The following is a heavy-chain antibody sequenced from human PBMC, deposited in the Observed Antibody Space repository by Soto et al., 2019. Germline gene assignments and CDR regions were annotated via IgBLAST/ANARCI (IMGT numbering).Heavy chain of an antibody. CDR3: ARGVQQQQGWFDP. V-gene: IGHV1-69*10. D-gene: IGHD6-13*01. CDR2: IIPILGIA. CDR1: GGTFSSYA. Sequence: SVKVSCKASGGTFSSYAISWVRQAPGQGLEWMGGIIPILGIANYAQKFQGRVTITADKSTSTADMELSSLRSEDTAVYYCARGVQQQQGWFDPWGQGTLVTVSS. J-gene: IGHJ5*02.